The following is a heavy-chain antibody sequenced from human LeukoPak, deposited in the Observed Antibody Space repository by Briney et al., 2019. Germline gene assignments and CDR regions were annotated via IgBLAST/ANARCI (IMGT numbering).Heavy chain of an antibody. V-gene: IGHV1-8*03. CDR3: ARQFGELLSHAFDI. D-gene: IGHD3-10*01. Sequence: GASVKVSCKTSGYTFTSYDINWVRQATGQGLEWMGWMNPNSGNTGYAQKFQGRVTITRNTSISTAYMELSSLRSEDTAVYYCARQFGELLSHAFDIWGQGTMVTVSS. J-gene: IGHJ3*02. CDR1: GYTFTSYD. CDR2: MNPNSGNT.